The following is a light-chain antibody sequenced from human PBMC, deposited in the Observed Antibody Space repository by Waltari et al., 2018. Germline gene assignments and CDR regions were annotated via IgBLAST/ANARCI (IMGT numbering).Light chain of an antibody. CDR2: RGS. V-gene: IGKV2-28*01. CDR1: QSLLHVDGYNY. Sequence: DIVMTQSPLSLPVTPGEPASISCRSSQSLLHVDGYNYLDWYLQKPGQSPQVLIYRGSNRAAGVPDRFSGSGSGTDFTLKISRVEAEDVGVYYCMQPLETPWTFGQGTKVEIK. J-gene: IGKJ1*01. CDR3: MQPLETPWT.